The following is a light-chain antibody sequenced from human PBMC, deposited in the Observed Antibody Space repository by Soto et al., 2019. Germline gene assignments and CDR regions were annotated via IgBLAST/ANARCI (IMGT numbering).Light chain of an antibody. CDR3: QQCNNWPPWT. Sequence: IVLMQSPDTLSLSPGERVTLSCRASQSVTTYLAWYQQKPGQAPRLLIYDASIRADGIPDRFSGSGSETDFTLTISSLQSEDFAVYYCQQCNNWPPWTFG. CDR1: QSVTTY. V-gene: IGKV3-11*01. CDR2: DAS. J-gene: IGKJ1*01.